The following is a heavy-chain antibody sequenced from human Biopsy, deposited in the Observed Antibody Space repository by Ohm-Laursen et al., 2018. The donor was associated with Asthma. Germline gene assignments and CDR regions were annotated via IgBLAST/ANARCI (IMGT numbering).Heavy chain of an antibody. CDR3: ARAVDYSHYYGIDV. D-gene: IGHD3-10*01. Sequence: ASVKVSCKTSGYTFNSAGITWVRQAPGQGPEWMGWISVYNGNTKVAQKLQDRVTMITDTSTSTAYMELRSLRSDDTAVYFCARAVDYSHYYGIDVWGQGTAVTVS. V-gene: IGHV1-18*01. J-gene: IGHJ6*02. CDR2: ISVYNGNT. CDR1: GYTFNSAG.